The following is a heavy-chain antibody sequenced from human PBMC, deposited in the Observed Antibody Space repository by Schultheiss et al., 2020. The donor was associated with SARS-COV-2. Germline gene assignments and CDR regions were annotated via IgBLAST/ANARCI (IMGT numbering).Heavy chain of an antibody. CDR2: IWYDGSNK. D-gene: IGHD5-12*01. J-gene: IGHJ4*02. CDR3: ASSLRGGIVAPFDY. CDR1: GFTFSSYG. V-gene: IGHV3-33*01. Sequence: GGSLRLSCAASGFTFSSYGMHWVRQAPGKGLEWVAVIWYDGSNKYYADSVKGRFTISRDNSKNTLYLQMNSLRAEDTAVYYCASSLRGGIVAPFDYWGQGTLVTVSS.